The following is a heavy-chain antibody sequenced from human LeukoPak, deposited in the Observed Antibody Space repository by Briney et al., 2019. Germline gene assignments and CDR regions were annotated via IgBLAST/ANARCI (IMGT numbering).Heavy chain of an antibody. CDR2: ISSSSSTI. D-gene: IGHD5-18*01. CDR3: ARHLSGVTGYTYGRGIDY. V-gene: IGHV3-48*04. CDR1: GFTFTSYG. J-gene: IGHJ4*02. Sequence: PGGSLRLSCAASGFTFTSYGMNWVRQAPGKGLEWVSYISSSSSTIYYADSVKGRFTISRDNAKKSLYLQMNSLRAEDTAVYYCARHLSGVTGYTYGRGIDYWGQGTLVTVSS.